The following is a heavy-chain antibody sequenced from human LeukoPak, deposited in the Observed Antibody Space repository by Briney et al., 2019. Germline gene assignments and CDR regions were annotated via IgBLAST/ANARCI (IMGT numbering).Heavy chain of an antibody. J-gene: IGHJ4*01. CDR2: IYYSGST. V-gene: IGHV4-59*08. Sequence: PSETLSLTCTVSGGSISGYYWSWVRQPPGKALEWIAYIYYSGSTVYNPSLKSRVTISADTSKNQLSLRLNSVTAAGTAVYYCARHETGGTYPLAHWGHGILVTVSS. CDR1: GGSISGYY. D-gene: IGHD7-27*01. CDR3: ARHETGGTYPLAH.